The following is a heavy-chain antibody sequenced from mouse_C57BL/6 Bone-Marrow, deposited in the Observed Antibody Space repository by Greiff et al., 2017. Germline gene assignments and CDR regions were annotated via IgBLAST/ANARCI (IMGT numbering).Heavy chain of an antibody. CDR2: IYPRSGNT. D-gene: IGHD1-1*01. CDR3: ARRGIYYGSSLYYFDY. V-gene: IGHV1-81*01. J-gene: IGHJ2*01. CDR1: GYTFTSYG. Sequence: QVHVKQSGAELARPGASVKLSCKASGYTFTSYGISWVKQRTGQGLEWIGEIYPRSGNTYYNEKFKGKATLTADKSSSTAYMELRSLTSEDSAVYFCARRGIYYGSSLYYFDYWGQGTTLTVSS.